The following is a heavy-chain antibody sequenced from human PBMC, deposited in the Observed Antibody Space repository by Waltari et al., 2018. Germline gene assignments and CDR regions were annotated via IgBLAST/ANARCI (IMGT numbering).Heavy chain of an antibody. J-gene: IGHJ5*02. CDR3: ARGGPPLLWQQPYNWFDP. CDR2: IYTSGST. Sequence: VQLVESGGGLVQPGRSLRLSCTASGFTFGDYAMSWFRQAPGKGLEWIGRIYTSGSTNYNPSLKSRVTMSVDTSKNQFSLKLSSVTAADTAVYYCARGGPPLLWQQPYNWFDPWGQGTLVTVSS. D-gene: IGHD6-13*01. CDR1: GFTFGDYA. V-gene: IGHV4-4*07.